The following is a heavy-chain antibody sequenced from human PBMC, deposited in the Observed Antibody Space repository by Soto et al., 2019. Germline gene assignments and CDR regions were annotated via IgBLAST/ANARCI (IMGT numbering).Heavy chain of an antibody. CDR2: IYWGDDK. Sequence: QITLKESGPTLVKPTQTLTLTCTFSGFSLSADGVGVGWIRQPPGKALEWLALIYWGDDKRYRPSLKSRLTITKDTSKNQVVLTMTNMDPVDTATYYCAHAYGGTSWPNDAFDVWGQGTVVTVSS. D-gene: IGHD2-2*01. CDR1: GFSLSADGVG. J-gene: IGHJ3*01. CDR3: AHAYGGTSWPNDAFDV. V-gene: IGHV2-5*02.